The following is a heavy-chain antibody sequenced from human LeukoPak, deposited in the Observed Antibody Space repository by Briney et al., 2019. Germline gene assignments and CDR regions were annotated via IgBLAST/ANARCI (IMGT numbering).Heavy chain of an antibody. Sequence: SETLSLTCTVSGGSISSGSYYWSWIRQPAGKGLEWIGRIYTSGSTNYSPSLKSRVTISVDTSKNQFSLKLRSVTAADTAVYYCAKSAGVLRLLEWLPNSYFYMDVWGKGTTVTISS. CDR2: IYTSGST. D-gene: IGHD3-3*01. CDR3: AKSAGVLRLLEWLPNSYFYMDV. CDR1: GGSISSGSYY. V-gene: IGHV4-61*02. J-gene: IGHJ6*03.